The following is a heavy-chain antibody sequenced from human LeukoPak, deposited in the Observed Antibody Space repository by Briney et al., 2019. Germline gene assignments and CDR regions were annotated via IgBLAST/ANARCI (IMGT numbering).Heavy chain of an antibody. V-gene: IGHV3-23*01. CDR3: ASPKGGRYHEGFDY. CDR2: VSDSGCNT. Sequence: PGGSLRLSCAASGFTLINYAMSWVRQAPGKGLEWVSAVSDSGCNTYYADSVKGRFTISRDNSKNRLYLQMNSLRAEDTAVYYCASPKGGRYHEGFDYWGQGTLVTVSS. D-gene: IGHD1-26*01. CDR1: GFTLINYA. J-gene: IGHJ4*02.